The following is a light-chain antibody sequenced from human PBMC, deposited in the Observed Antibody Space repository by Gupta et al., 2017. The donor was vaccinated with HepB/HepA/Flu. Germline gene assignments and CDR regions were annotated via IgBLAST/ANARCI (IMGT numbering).Light chain of an antibody. J-gene: IGKJ4*01. Sequence: DIQMTQSPSSLAASVGDRVTITCRASQSISSSLNWYQQKTGKAPKLLIYVASSLHRGVPSRFSGCGSGTDFTLSIIRLQPEDFATYYCHQRYSTPITFGGGTKVEIK. V-gene: IGKV1-39*01. CDR1: QSISSS. CDR2: VAS. CDR3: HQRYSTPIT.